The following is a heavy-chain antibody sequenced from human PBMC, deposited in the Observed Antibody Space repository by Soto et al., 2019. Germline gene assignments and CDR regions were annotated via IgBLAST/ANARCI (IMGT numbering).Heavy chain of an antibody. CDR3: TTEGGYSYGPNAYYYYGMDV. D-gene: IGHD5-18*01. V-gene: IGHV3-15*07. CDR1: GFTFSNAW. J-gene: IGHJ6*02. CDR2: IKSKTDGGTT. Sequence: EVQLVESGGGLVKPGGSLRLSCAASGFTFSNAWMNWVRQAPGKGLEWVGRIKSKTDGGTTDYAAPVKGRFTISRDDSKNTLDQQMNSLKTEDTAVYYCTTEGGYSYGPNAYYYYGMDVWGQGTTVTVSS.